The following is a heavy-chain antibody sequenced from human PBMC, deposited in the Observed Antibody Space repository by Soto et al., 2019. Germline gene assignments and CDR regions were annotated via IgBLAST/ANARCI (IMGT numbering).Heavy chain of an antibody. CDR2: ISGSGGST. J-gene: IGHJ4*02. D-gene: IGHD3-3*01. CDR3: AKDTKTVVLRFLEWLPKDFDY. Sequence: LRLSCAASGFTFSSYAMSWVRQAPGKGLEWVSAISGSGGSTYYADSVKGRFTISRDNSKNTLYPQMNSLRAEDTAVYYCAKDTKTVVLRFLEWLPKDFDYWGQGTLVTVSS. CDR1: GFTFSSYA. V-gene: IGHV3-23*01.